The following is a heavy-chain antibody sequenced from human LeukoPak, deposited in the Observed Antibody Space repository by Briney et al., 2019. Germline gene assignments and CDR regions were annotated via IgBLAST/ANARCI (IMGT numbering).Heavy chain of an antibody. CDR3: AIAGYSSSWYYFDY. V-gene: IGHV1-2*02. Sequence: ASVKVSCTASGYTFTGYYMHWVRQAPGQGLEWMGWINPNSGGTNYAQKFQGRVTMTRDTSISTAYMELSRLRSDDTAVYYCAIAGYSSSWYYFDYWGQGTLVTVSS. D-gene: IGHD6-13*01. CDR2: INPNSGGT. J-gene: IGHJ4*02. CDR1: GYTFTGYY.